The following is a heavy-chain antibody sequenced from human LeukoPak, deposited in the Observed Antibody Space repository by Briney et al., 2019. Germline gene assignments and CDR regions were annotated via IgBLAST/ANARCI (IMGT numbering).Heavy chain of an antibody. V-gene: IGHV4-59*01. CDR2: IYYSGST. CDR3: ASFGDLTGDYTWLSVADV. CDR1: GGSISSYY. J-gene: IGHJ6*04. Sequence: SETLSLTCAVYGGSISSYYWSWIRQPPGKGLEWIGYIYYSGSTNYHPSLKSRVTISVDTSKNQFSLKLSSVIAADTAVYYCASFGDLTGDYTWLSVADVWGKGTTVTVSS. D-gene: IGHD3-9*01.